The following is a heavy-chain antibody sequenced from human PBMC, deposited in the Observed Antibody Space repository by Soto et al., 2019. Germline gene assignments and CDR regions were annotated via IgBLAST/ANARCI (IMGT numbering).Heavy chain of an antibody. V-gene: IGHV4-34*01. Sequence: QVQVQQWGAGLLKPSETLSLTCAVSGGSFSTYYWSWIRQPPGKGLEWIGEINYSGSTNYNPSLKSRVTISADTSKNQFSLKLSSVTAADTAVYYCATVIAVTVSGFDYWGQGTLVTVSS. CDR3: ATVIAVTVSGFDY. D-gene: IGHD6-19*01. CDR1: GGSFSTYY. CDR2: INYSGST. J-gene: IGHJ4*02.